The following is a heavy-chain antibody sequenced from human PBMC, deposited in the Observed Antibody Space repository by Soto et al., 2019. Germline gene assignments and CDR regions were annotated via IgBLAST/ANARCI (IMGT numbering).Heavy chain of an antibody. V-gene: IGHV3-33*01. CDR3: ARDLSYGSNWFDP. Sequence: QVRLVESGGGVVQPGRSPRLSCVGSGFIFSTYGMHWVRQAPGKGLEWVADIWHDGSKKYYVDSVKGRFTISRDDSKNTLYLQMNSLRVEDAAVYYCARDLSYGSNWFDPWGQGTLVTVSS. CDR2: IWHDGSKK. J-gene: IGHJ5*02. CDR1: GFIFSTYG. D-gene: IGHD3-16*01.